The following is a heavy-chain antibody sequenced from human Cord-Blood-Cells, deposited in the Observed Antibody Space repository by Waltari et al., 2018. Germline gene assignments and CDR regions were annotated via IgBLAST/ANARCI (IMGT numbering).Heavy chain of an antibody. D-gene: IGHD3-22*01. CDR2: IYPGDSDT. CDR3: ARHRYYYDSSGYCDY. J-gene: IGHJ4*02. V-gene: IGHV5-51*01. Sequence: EVQLVQSGAEVKKPGESLKISCKGSGYSFTSYWIGWVRQMPGKGLEWMGIIYPGDSDTRYSPSFQGQVTISADNSISTAYLQWSSLKASDTAMYYCARHRYYYDSSGYCDYWGQGTLVTVSS. CDR1: GYSFTSYW.